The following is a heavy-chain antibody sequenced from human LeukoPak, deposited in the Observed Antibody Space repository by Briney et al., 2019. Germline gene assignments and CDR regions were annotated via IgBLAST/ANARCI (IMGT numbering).Heavy chain of an antibody. D-gene: IGHD3-22*01. V-gene: IGHV4-31*03. CDR2: IYYSGST. Sequence: SETLSLTCTVSGGSISSGGYYWSWIRQHPGKGLEWIGYIYYSGSTYYNPSLKSRVTISVDTSKNQFSLKLSSVTAADTAVYYCARLWSYYDSSGYYYEAYWYFDLWGRGTLVTDSS. J-gene: IGHJ2*01. CDR1: GGSISSGGYY. CDR3: ARLWSYYDSSGYYYEAYWYFDL.